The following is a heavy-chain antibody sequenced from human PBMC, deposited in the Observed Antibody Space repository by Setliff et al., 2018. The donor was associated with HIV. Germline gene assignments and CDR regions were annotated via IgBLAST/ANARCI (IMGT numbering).Heavy chain of an antibody. J-gene: IGHJ4*02. Sequence: PSETLSLTCNVSDDSFSTNYWSWVRQPPGKGREWIGYIYASGSTNYNPSLKSRVTISVDTSKNQYSLRLRSVTAADTALYYCGGLGRAIDRGGYSLRFDYWGQGTLVTVSS. CDR1: DDSFSTNY. CDR3: GGLGRAIDRGGYSLRFDY. D-gene: IGHD3-22*01. V-gene: IGHV4-4*09. CDR2: IYASGST.